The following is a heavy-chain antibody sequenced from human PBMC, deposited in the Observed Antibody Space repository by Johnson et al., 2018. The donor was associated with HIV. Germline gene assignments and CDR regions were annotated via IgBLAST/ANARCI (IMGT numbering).Heavy chain of an antibody. D-gene: IGHD3-3*02. CDR3: ARAHLIFPKNAFDF. V-gene: IGHV3-7*01. CDR2: INVDGSQM. CDR1: GFTFSSFW. Sequence: EMQLVESGGGLVQPGGSLRLSCAASGFTFSSFWMTWVRQAPGQGLEWVATINVDGSQMYSLDSVQGRFTISRDNVNNSVFLLLNNLRFEDTAVYFCARAHLIFPKNAFDFWGQGTMVTVSS. J-gene: IGHJ3*01.